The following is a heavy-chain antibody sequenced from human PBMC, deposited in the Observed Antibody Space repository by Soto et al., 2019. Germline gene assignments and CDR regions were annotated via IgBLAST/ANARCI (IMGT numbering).Heavy chain of an antibody. CDR2: IIPMYGPA. Sequence: QVPLVQSGAEVKKPGSSVTVSCKASGGTFSSYAIHWVRQAPGQGLEWMGGIIPMYGPAKYAQRFQGRVTITADESTTTVDMELTSLTSQDTAVYYCARVTSMVRGVIDNWFDPWGHGTRVTVSS. J-gene: IGHJ5*02. CDR1: GGTFSSYA. D-gene: IGHD3-10*01. V-gene: IGHV1-69*01. CDR3: ARVTSMVRGVIDNWFDP.